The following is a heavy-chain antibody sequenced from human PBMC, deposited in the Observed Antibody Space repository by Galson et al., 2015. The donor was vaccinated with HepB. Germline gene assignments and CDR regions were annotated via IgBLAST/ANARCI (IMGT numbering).Heavy chain of an antibody. CDR3: AKGRSIAVADDYGLDL. Sequence: SLRLSCAASGFTFSSYAMSWVRQAPGKGLEWVSAISGSGGSTYYADSVKGRFTISRDNSKNTLYLQMNSLRAEDTAVYYCAKGRSIAVADDYGLDLWGPGTPVTVSS. D-gene: IGHD6-19*01. J-gene: IGHJ6*02. CDR2: ISGSGGST. CDR1: GFTFSSYA. V-gene: IGHV3-23*01.